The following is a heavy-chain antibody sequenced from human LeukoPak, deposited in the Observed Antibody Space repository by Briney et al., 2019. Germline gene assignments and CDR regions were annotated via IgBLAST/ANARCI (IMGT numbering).Heavy chain of an antibody. J-gene: IGHJ3*02. CDR1: GFTFSAYA. CDR2: ISGSGGAT. Sequence: GGSLRLSCAASGFTFSAYAMIWVRQAPGKGLEWVSAISGSGGATYYADSVKGRFSISRDNSKNTLYPQMSSLTAEDAAVYYCAKDPNGDYVGAFDSWGQGTMVTVSS. CDR3: AKDPNGDYVGAFDS. D-gene: IGHD4-17*01. V-gene: IGHV3-23*01.